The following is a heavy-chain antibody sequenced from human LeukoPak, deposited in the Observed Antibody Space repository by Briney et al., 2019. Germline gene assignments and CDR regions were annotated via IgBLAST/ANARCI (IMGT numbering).Heavy chain of an antibody. V-gene: IGHV3-23*01. CDR2: ISGSGGST. Sequence: PGGSLRLSCAAYGFTVSSNYMSWVRQAPGKGLEWVSVISGSGGSTYYADSVKGRFTISRDNSKNTLYLQMNSLRAEDTAVYYCAKDASFYGGNSKSGDYFDYWGQGTLVTVSS. CDR3: AKDASFYGGNSKSGDYFDY. J-gene: IGHJ4*02. CDR1: GFTVSSNY. D-gene: IGHD4-23*01.